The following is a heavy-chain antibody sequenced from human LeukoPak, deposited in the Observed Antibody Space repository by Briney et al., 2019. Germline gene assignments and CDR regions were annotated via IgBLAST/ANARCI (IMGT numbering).Heavy chain of an antibody. V-gene: IGHV4-34*01. J-gene: IGHJ4*02. CDR3: ARVGYSYGSDY. D-gene: IGHD5-18*01. CDR1: GGSSSGYY. CDR2: INHSGST. Sequence: PSETLSLTCAVYGGSSSGYYWSWIRQPPGKGLEWIGEINHSGSTNYNPSLKSRVTISVDTSNNQFSLKLSSVSAADTAVYYCARVGYSYGSDYWGQGTLVTVSS.